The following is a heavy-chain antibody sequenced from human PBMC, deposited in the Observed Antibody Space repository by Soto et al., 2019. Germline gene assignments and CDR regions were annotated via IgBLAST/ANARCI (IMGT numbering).Heavy chain of an antibody. Sequence: PGGSLRLSCAASGFTFNSYAMSWVRQAPGRGLEWVSSINSNGGTTFYPDSVKGRFTISRDNSKNTLFLQMNRLTVEDTAVYYCAKDRPIYFGSGGAYYKTGGDSWGQGILVTVSS. CDR2: INSNGGTT. J-gene: IGHJ5*01. D-gene: IGHD3-10*01. CDR1: GFTFNSYA. CDR3: AKDRPIYFGSGGAYYKTGGDS. V-gene: IGHV3-23*01.